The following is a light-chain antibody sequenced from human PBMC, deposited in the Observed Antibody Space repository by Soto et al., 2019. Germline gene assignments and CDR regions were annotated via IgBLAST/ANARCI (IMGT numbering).Light chain of an antibody. J-gene: IGKJ4*01. V-gene: IGKV1-5*01. Sequence: DIQMTQSPSTLSASVGDRVTITCRASQSITNWLAWYQQKLGKAPKVLIFDASSLESGVPSRFSGSGSGTDFTLTISSLQPEDFATYYCQQSYSTRLTFGGGTKVDIK. CDR2: DAS. CDR1: QSITNW. CDR3: QQSYSTRLT.